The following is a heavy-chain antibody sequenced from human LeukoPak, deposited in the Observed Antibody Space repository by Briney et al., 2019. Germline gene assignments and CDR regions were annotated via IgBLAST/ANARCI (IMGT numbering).Heavy chain of an antibody. CDR2: IYYSGST. J-gene: IGHJ4*02. V-gene: IGHV4-59*01. CDR3: ARGYSYGAVDY. D-gene: IGHD5-18*01. CDR1: GGSISSYY. Sequence: SETLSLTCTVSGGSISSYYWSWIRQPPGKGLEWIGYIYYSGSTNYNPSLKSRVTISVDTSKNQFSLKLSSVTAADTAVYCCARGYSYGAVDYWGQGTLVTVSS.